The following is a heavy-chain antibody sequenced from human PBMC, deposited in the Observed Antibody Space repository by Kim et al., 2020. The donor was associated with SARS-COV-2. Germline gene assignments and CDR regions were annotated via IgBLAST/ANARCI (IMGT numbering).Heavy chain of an antibody. CDR3: AKDQGAVQSNGMDV. Sequence: GGSLRLSCAASGFTFSSYAMSWVRQAPGKGLEWVSAISGSGGSTYYADSVKGRFTISRDNSKNTLYLQMNSLRAEDTAVYYCAKDQGAVQSNGMDVWGQGTTVTVSS. CDR1: GFTFSSYA. J-gene: IGHJ6*02. CDR2: ISGSGGST. V-gene: IGHV3-23*01. D-gene: IGHD3-16*01.